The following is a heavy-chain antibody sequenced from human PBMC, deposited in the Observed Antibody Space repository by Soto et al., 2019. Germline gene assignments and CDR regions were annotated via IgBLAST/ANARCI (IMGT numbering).Heavy chain of an antibody. J-gene: IGHJ2*01. D-gene: IGHD5-12*01. CDR3: ASPDIAVNIRDGYFDF. V-gene: IGHV3-72*01. CDR1: GFTFSDHF. CDR2: VKTKAISYTT. Sequence: EVQLVESGGGVVRPGGSLRLSCVASGFTFSDHFMDWIRQFPGKGLEWVARVKTKAISYTTQYAASVKGRLTVSRDDSRISFYLQMNSLKPEGTAVYYCASPDIAVNIRDGYFDFWGRGTLVTVSS.